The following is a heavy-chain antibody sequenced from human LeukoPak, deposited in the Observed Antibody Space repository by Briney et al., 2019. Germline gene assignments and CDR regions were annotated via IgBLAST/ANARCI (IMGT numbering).Heavy chain of an antibody. D-gene: IGHD3-9*01. Sequence: PSETLSLTCAVSGGSISSSNWWSWVRQPPGKGLEWIGEIYHSGSTNYNPSLKSRVTISVDKSKNQFSLKLNSVTAADTAIYYCARYDILTGYWYPGYMDVWGKGTTVTISS. CDR3: ARYDILTGYWYPGYMDV. CDR2: IYHSGST. V-gene: IGHV4-4*02. J-gene: IGHJ6*03. CDR1: GGSISSSNW.